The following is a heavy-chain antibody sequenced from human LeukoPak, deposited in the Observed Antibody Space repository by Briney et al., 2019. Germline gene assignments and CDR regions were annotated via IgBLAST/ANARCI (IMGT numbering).Heavy chain of an antibody. Sequence: ASVKVSCKASGYTFTSYAMHWVRQAPGQRLEWMRWINAGNGNTKYSQKFQGGVTITRDTSASTAYMELSSLRSEDTAVYYCAGSIAAAPDGMDVWGQGTTVTVSS. J-gene: IGHJ6*02. CDR1: GYTFTSYA. CDR2: INAGNGNT. CDR3: AGSIAAAPDGMDV. V-gene: IGHV1-3*01. D-gene: IGHD6-13*01.